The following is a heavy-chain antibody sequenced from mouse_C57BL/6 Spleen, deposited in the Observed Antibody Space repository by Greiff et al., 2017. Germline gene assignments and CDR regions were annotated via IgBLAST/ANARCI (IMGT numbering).Heavy chain of an antibody. CDR1: GYTFTSYW. CDR3: ARSLTSYYGSSRYYFDY. CDR2: IDPSDSYT. Sequence: QVQLQQPGAELVRPGTSVKLSCKASGYTFTSYWMHWVTQRPGQGLEWIGVIDPSDSYTNYNQKFKGTATLTVDTSSSTAYMQLSSLTFEGSAVYYCARSLTSYYGSSRYYFDYWGQGTTLTVSS. J-gene: IGHJ2*01. V-gene: IGHV1-59*01. D-gene: IGHD1-1*01.